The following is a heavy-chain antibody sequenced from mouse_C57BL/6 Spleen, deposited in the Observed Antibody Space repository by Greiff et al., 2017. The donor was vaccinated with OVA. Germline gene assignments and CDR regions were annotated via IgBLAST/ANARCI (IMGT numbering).Heavy chain of an antibody. D-gene: IGHD2-1*01. CDR1: GFSLTSYG. Sequence: QVQLQQSGPGLVQPSQSLSITCTVSGFSLTSYGVHWVRQSPGKGLEWLGVIWRGGSTDYNAAFMSRLSITKYNSNSQVFFRMISLQADDTAIYDCAKTPRGNYVFFDYWGQGTTLTVSS. CDR2: IWRGGST. J-gene: IGHJ2*01. V-gene: IGHV2-5*01. CDR3: AKTPRGNYVFFDY.